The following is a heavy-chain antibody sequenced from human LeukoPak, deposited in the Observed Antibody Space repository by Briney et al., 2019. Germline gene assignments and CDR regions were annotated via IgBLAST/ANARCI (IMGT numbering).Heavy chain of an antibody. Sequence: SETLSLTCAVYGGSFSGYYWSWIRQPPGKGLEWIGEINHSGSTNYNPSLKSRVTISVDKSKNQFSLKLSSVTAADTAVYYCAREGDCSSTSCYAPRWFDPWGQGTLVTVSS. CDR3: AREGDCSSTSCYAPRWFDP. V-gene: IGHV4-34*01. CDR1: GGSFSGYY. D-gene: IGHD2-2*01. CDR2: INHSGST. J-gene: IGHJ5*02.